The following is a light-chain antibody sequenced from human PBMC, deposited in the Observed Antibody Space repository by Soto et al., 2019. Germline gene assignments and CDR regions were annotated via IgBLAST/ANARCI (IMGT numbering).Light chain of an antibody. Sequence: EIVLTQSPATLSSFPGDRVTLSCRASQAVNTRLAWYQHKPGQAPRLLIYLASNRAAGVPARFSGSGSWKDFTLTISNVEPEDFAVYYCHKRQSWRRTFGQGTTVDIK. CDR2: LAS. J-gene: IGKJ1*01. V-gene: IGKV3D-11*01. CDR1: QAVNTR. CDR3: HKRQSWRRT.